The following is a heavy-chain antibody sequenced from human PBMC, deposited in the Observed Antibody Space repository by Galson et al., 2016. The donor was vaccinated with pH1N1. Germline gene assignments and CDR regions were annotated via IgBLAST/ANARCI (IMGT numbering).Heavy chain of an antibody. J-gene: IGHJ4*02. Sequence: SLRLSCAASGFGFSGYGMLWVRQAPGKGLEWVTVISYDGDKKYYADSVKGRFTISRDNSKNTVFLHMNSLRPEDTAIYYCAKDSLLVIPSSIHGRIDYWGRGTLVTVSS. CDR1: GFGFSGYG. CDR3: AKDSLLVIPSSIHGRIDY. V-gene: IGHV3-30*18. CDR2: ISYDGDKK. D-gene: IGHD2-2*02.